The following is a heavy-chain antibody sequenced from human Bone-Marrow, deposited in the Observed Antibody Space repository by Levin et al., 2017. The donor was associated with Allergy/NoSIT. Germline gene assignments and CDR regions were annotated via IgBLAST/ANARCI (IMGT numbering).Heavy chain of an antibody. D-gene: IGHD2-2*01. Sequence: SQTLSLTCSVSGGSVSSSSYYWGWIRQPPGEGLDWIGTIYYSGATYYNPSLKDRVTVSVDTSKNQFSLRLNSVTAADTAVYYCARGARKSTSTYFDSWGPGTLVTVSS. CDR1: GGSVSSSSYY. J-gene: IGHJ4*02. CDR2: IYYSGAT. V-gene: IGHV4-39*01. CDR3: ARGARKSTSTYFDS.